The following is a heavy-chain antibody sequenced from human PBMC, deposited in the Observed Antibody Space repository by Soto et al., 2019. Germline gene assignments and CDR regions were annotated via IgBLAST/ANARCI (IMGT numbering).Heavy chain of an antibody. CDR2: ISGGSGST. Sequence: GGSLSLSCAASGFTFSSYAMSWVRQAPGKGLEWVSGISGGSGSTHYADSVKGRFTISRDDSKNTLYLQMNSLRAEDTAIYYCAKRACRTTCYPFDHWGQGTLVTVSS. V-gene: IGHV3-23*01. J-gene: IGHJ5*02. CDR1: GFTFSSYA. CDR3: AKRACRTTCYPFDH. D-gene: IGHD2-15*01.